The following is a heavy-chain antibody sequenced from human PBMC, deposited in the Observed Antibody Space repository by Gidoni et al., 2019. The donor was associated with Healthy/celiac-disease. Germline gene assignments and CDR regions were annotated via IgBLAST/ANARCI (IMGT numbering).Heavy chain of an antibody. CDR3: ARPAMDYYYYYYMDV. J-gene: IGHJ6*03. CDR1: GGSISSSSYY. D-gene: IGHD2-2*01. V-gene: IGHV4-39*01. Sequence: QLQLQESGPGLVKPSETLSLTCTVSGGSISSSSYYWGWIRQPPGKGLEWIGSIYYSGSTYYNPSLKSRVTISVDTSKNQFSLKLSSVTAADTAVYYCARPAMDYYYYYYMDVWGKGTTVTVSS. CDR2: IYYSGST.